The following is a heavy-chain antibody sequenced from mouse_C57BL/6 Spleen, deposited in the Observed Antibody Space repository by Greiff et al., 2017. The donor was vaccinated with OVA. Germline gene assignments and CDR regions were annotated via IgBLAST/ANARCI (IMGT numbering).Heavy chain of an antibody. CDR3: ARLGYGYDDKDY. CDR1: GYTFTDYY. Sequence: EVQLQQSGPELVKPGASVKISCKASGYTFTDYYMNWVKQSHGKSLEWIGDINPNNGGTSYNQKFKGKATLTVDKSSSTAYMELRSLTSEDSAVYYCARLGYGYDDKDYWGQGTTLTVSS. D-gene: IGHD2-2*01. CDR2: INPNNGGT. J-gene: IGHJ2*01. V-gene: IGHV1-26*01.